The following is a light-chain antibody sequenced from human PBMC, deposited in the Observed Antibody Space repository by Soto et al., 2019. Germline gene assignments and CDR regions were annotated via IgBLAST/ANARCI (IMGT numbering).Light chain of an antibody. Sequence: QSVLTQPASVSGSPGQSITISCTGTSSDVGNYNLVSWYQHHPGKAPKLIIYEVSKRPSGVSNRFSGSKSGDTASLTISGLQAEDEADYYCCSYPASNYVFGTGTKVTVL. CDR1: SSDVGNYNL. CDR2: EVS. CDR3: CSYPASNYV. J-gene: IGLJ1*01. V-gene: IGLV2-23*02.